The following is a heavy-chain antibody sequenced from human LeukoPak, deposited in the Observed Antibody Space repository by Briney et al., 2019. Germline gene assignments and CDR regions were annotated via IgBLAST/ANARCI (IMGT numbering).Heavy chain of an antibody. V-gene: IGHV3-64*01. J-gene: IGHJ3*02. D-gene: IGHD5-18*01. CDR2: ISSNGGST. CDR1: GFTFSSYA. CDR3: ASRGYSYGNAFDI. Sequence: SGRSLRLSCAASGFTFSSYAMHWVRQAPGKGLEYVSAISSNGGSTYYANSVKGRFTISRDNSKNTLYLQMGSLRAEDMAVYYCASRGYSYGNAFDIWGQGTMVTVSS.